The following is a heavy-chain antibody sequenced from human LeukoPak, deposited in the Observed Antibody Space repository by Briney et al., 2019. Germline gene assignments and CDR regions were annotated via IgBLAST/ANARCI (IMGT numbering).Heavy chain of an antibody. CDR3: ARDVHGSGSQYFDY. Sequence: GGSLRLSCAASGFTLSTFAMSWVRQAPGKGLEWVSYISSSGSTIYYADSVKGRFTISRDNAKNSLYLQMNSLRAEDTAVYYCARDVHGSGSQYFDYWGQGTLVTVSS. CDR2: ISSSGSTI. CDR1: GFTLSTFA. D-gene: IGHD3-10*01. J-gene: IGHJ4*02. V-gene: IGHV3-48*03.